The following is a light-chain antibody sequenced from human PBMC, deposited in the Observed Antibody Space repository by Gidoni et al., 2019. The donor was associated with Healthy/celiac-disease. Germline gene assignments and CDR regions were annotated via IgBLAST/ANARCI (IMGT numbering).Light chain of an antibody. CDR3: QQLNSYPRIT. V-gene: IGKV1-9*01. CDR2: AAS. CDR1: QGISSY. J-gene: IGKJ5*01. Sequence: DIQFTQSPSFLSASVGDRVTITCRASQGISSYLAWYQQKPGKAPKLLIYAASTLQSGVPSRFSGSGSETEFTLTISSLQPEDFATYYCQQLNSYPRITFGQGTRLEIK.